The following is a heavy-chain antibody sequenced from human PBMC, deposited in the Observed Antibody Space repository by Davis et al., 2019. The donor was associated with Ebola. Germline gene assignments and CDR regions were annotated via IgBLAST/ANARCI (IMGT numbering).Heavy chain of an antibody. J-gene: IGHJ6*02. CDR3: TRDLKQPPPSYYYGMDV. CDR1: GFTFGDYA. V-gene: IGHV3-49*04. Sequence: GGSLRLSCTTFGFTFGDYAMNWVRQAPGKGLEWVGFVRSKSYGGKAAYAASVQGRFTISRDDSGSIAYLQMNSLKAEDSAVYYCTRDLKQPPPSYYYGMDVWGPGTTVTVSS. D-gene: IGHD6-13*01. CDR2: VRSKSYGGKA.